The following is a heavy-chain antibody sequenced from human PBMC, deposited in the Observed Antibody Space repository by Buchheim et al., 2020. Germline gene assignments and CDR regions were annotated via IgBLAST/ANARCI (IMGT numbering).Heavy chain of an antibody. J-gene: IGHJ4*02. Sequence: QVQLQQWGAGLLKPSETLSLTCAVYGGSFSGYYWSWIRQPPGKGLEWIGEINHSGSTNYNPSLKSQVTISVATSKNQFSLQLSSVTAADTAVYYCARGSMGYDFWSGYSFDYWGQGTL. CDR2: INHSGST. D-gene: IGHD3-3*01. CDR1: GGSFSGYY. V-gene: IGHV4-34*01. CDR3: ARGSMGYDFWSGYSFDY.